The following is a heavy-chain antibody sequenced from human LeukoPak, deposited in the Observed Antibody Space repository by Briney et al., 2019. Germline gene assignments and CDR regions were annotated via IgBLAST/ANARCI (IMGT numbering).Heavy chain of an antibody. D-gene: IGHD3-22*01. CDR3: ATALYYYDSSGYYLDAFDI. J-gene: IGHJ3*02. CDR2: IYPGDSDT. V-gene: IGHV5-51*01. CDR1: GYSFTSYW. Sequence: GESLKISCKGSGYSFTSYWIGWVRQMPGKGLEWMGIIYPGDSDTRYSPSFQGQVTISADKSISTAYLQWSSLKAPDTAMYYCATALYYYDSSGYYLDAFDIWGQGTMVTVSS.